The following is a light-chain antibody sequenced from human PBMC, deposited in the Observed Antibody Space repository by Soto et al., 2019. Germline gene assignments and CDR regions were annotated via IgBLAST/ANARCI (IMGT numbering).Light chain of an antibody. J-gene: IGKJ4*01. CDR3: QKYNSAPHT. Sequence: DIQMTQSPSSLSASVGDRVTITCRTGQDISKYLAWYQQKPGKVPKLLIYAASTLQSGVPSRFSGGGSGTDFSLSISCLQPEDVATYYCQKYNSAPHTFGTGPKVEI. CDR1: QDISKY. CDR2: AAS. V-gene: IGKV1-27*01.